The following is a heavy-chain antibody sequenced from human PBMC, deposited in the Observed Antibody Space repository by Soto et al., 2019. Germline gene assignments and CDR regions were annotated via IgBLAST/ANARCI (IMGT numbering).Heavy chain of an antibody. D-gene: IGHD3-3*01. CDR1: GYRFTSYW. J-gene: IGHJ6*02. CDR3: ARHGSIFGVADYYYGMDV. V-gene: IGHV5-51*01. CDR2: IYPGDSDT. Sequence: PGGSLKSSCKGSGYRFTSYWIGWVRPLPGKGLEWMGIIYPGDSDTRYSPSFQGQVTISADKSISTAYLQWSSLKASDTAMYYCARHGSIFGVADYYYGMDVWGQGTTVTVSS.